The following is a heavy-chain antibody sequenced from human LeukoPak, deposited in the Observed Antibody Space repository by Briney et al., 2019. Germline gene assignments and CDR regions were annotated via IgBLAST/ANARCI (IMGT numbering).Heavy chain of an antibody. J-gene: IGHJ4*02. Sequence: GSLRLSCAASGFTTSSYWMSWVRQAPGKGLEWIGEINPRGSTNYNPSLKSRVTLSADTSKNQFSLTLNSVTAADTAVYYCARRRLGYYFDYWGQGTLVTVSS. CDR3: ARRRLGYYFDY. CDR1: GFTTSSYW. D-gene: IGHD5-24*01. V-gene: IGHV4-34*01. CDR2: INPRGST.